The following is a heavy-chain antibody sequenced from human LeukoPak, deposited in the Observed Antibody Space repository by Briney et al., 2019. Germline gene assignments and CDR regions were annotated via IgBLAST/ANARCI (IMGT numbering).Heavy chain of an antibody. D-gene: IGHD3-10*01. V-gene: IGHV4-34*01. CDR1: GGSFSGYY. CDR3: ARDGYYYGSGSYSPFDY. J-gene: IGHJ4*02. Sequence: KPSETLSLTCAVYGGSFSGYYWSWIPQPPGKGLEWIGEINHSGSTNYNPSLKSRVNISVDTSKNQFSMKLSYVTAADTAVYYCARDGYYYGSGSYSPFDYWGQGTLVTVSS. CDR2: INHSGST.